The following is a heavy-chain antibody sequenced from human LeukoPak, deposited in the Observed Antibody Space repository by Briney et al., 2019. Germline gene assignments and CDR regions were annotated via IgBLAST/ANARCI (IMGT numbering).Heavy chain of an antibody. CDR1: GGSISSYY. V-gene: IGHV4-4*07. CDR2: IYTSGST. Sequence: PSETLSLTCTVSGGSISSYYWSWLRQPAGKGLEWIGRIYTSGSTNYNPSLKSRVTMSVDTSKNQFSLKLSSVTAADTAVYYCARTDIAAAGTGYYYYYMDVWGTGTTVTVSS. J-gene: IGHJ6*03. D-gene: IGHD6-13*01. CDR3: ARTDIAAAGTGYYYYYMDV.